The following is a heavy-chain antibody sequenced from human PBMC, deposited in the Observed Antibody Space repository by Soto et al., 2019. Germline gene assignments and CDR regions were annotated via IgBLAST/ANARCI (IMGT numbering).Heavy chain of an antibody. CDR3: AKSVAAAGYYYYGMDV. D-gene: IGHD6-13*01. Sequence: GGSLRLSCAASGFTFSSYAMSWVRQAPGKGLEWVSAISGSGGSTYYADSVKGRFAISRDNAKNTVYLQVNSLRAEDTALYYCAKSVAAAGYYYYGMDVWGQGTTVTVSS. V-gene: IGHV3-23*01. J-gene: IGHJ6*02. CDR1: GFTFSSYA. CDR2: ISGSGGST.